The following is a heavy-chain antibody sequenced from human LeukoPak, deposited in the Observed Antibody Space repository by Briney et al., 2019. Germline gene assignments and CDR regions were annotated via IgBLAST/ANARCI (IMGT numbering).Heavy chain of an antibody. CDR3: ARDAPTAYCSGGTCYFDY. V-gene: IGHV4-59*12. CDR1: GGSISSYY. J-gene: IGHJ4*02. CDR2: IYYSGST. D-gene: IGHD2-15*01. Sequence: SETLSLTCTVSGGSISSYYWSWIRQPPGKGLEWIGYIYYSGSTNYNPSLKSQVTISLDTSKNQFSPKLSSVTAADTAVYYCARDAPTAYCSGGTCYFDYWGQGTLVTVFS.